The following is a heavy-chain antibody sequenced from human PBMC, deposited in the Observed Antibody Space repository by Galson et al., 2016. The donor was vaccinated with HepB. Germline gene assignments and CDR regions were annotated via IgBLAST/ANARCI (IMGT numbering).Heavy chain of an antibody. CDR2: IWSDGTK. D-gene: IGHD2-2*01. J-gene: IGHJ4*02. Sequence: LRLSCAASGFLFNTYGMHWVRQAPGKGLEWVAIIWSDGTKYYADSVKVRFSISRDNFNNTLYLQMSSLRVEDTAVYYCARDTNVGLGAWIDYWGRGTLVTVSS. V-gene: IGHV3-33*01. CDR1: GFLFNTYG. CDR3: ARDTNVGLGAWIDY.